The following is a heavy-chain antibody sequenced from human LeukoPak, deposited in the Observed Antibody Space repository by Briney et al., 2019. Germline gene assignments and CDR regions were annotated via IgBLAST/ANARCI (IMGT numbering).Heavy chain of an antibody. D-gene: IGHD3-22*01. CDR2: MNPNSGNT. J-gene: IGHJ4*02. V-gene: IGHV1-8*03. Sequence: ASVKVSCKASGYTFTSYDINWVRQATGQGLEWMGWMNPNSGNTGYAQKFQGRVTITRNTSISTAYMELSSLRAEDTAVYYCARDSETYYYDSRKGMNYWGQGTLVTVSS. CDR3: ARDSETYYYDSRKGMNY. CDR1: GYTFTSYD.